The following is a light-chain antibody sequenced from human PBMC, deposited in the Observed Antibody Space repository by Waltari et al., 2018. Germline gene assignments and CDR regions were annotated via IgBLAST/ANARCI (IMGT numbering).Light chain of an antibody. J-gene: IGLJ2*01. Sequence: QSALTQPPSASGSPGQSVTISCTATRRAVGGYKYVSGYQFHPAKAPKLFISEVFNRPSGVPDRFSGSKSGNTASLIVSGLQAEDEAEYYCSSYAGNNFVVFGGGTQLTVL. CDR1: RRAVGGYKY. CDR2: EVF. CDR3: SSYAGNNFVV. V-gene: IGLV2-8*01.